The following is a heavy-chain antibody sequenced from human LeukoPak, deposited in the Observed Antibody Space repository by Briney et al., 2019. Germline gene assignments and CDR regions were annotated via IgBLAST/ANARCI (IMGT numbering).Heavy chain of an antibody. V-gene: IGHV1-46*01. CDR1: GYTFTSYY. J-gene: IGHJ6*03. CDR2: INPSGGST. Sequence: ASVKVSCKASGYTFTSYYMHWVRQAPGQGLEWMGIINPSGGSTSYAQKFQGRVTMTRDMSTSTVYMELSSLRSEDTAVYYCARGGLPSDYYYYYYMDVWGKGTTVTVSS. D-gene: IGHD1-26*01. CDR3: ARGGLPSDYYYYYYMDV.